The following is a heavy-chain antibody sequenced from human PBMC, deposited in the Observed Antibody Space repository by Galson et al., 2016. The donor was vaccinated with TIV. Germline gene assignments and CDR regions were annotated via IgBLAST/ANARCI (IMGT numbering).Heavy chain of an antibody. V-gene: IGHV1-69*04. D-gene: IGHD3-16*01. CDR2: FTPILGMS. Sequence: SVKVSCKASGGTFSSYVISWVRQAPGQGLEWMGRFTPILGMSNYAQKFQGRVTITADESTSTAYMELSSQRSEDTAVYYCAVGRGMAAYYMDVWGKGTTVTVSS. CDR1: GGTFSSYV. CDR3: AVGRGMAAYYMDV. J-gene: IGHJ6*03.